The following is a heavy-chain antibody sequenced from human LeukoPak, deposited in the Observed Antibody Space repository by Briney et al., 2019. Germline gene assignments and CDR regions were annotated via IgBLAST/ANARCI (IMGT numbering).Heavy chain of an antibody. Sequence: GGSLRLSCAASGFTFSSYSMNWVRQAPGKGLEWVSSISSSSSYIYYADSVKGRFTISRDNAKNSLYLQMNSLKAEDTAVYYCATLRGLEQRRPTVNWFDPWGQGTLVTVSS. J-gene: IGHJ5*02. CDR1: GFTFSSYS. D-gene: IGHD1/OR15-1a*01. CDR2: ISSSSSYI. CDR3: ATLRGLEQRRPTVNWFDP. V-gene: IGHV3-21*01.